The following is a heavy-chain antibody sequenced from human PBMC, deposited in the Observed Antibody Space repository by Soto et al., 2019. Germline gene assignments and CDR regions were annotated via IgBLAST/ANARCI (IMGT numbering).Heavy chain of an antibody. CDR3: VTGSEVARQELDH. V-gene: IGHV3-30*03. Sequence: QVQLVESGGGVVQPGRSPRLSCAASGFTFSNFGMHWVRQAPGKGLEWVAAISSDGGDKYYSHSVKDRFTISRDNSKNTQFLQMNSLRVEDTAVYHCVTGSEVARQELDHWGQGILVTVSS. D-gene: IGHD2-15*01. CDR2: ISSDGGDK. J-gene: IGHJ4*02. CDR1: GFTFSNFG.